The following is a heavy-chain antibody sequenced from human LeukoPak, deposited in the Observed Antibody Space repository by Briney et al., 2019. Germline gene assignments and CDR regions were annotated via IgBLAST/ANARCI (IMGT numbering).Heavy chain of an antibody. CDR3: AGHHPRNTVDF. CDR1: GGSFSGYY. V-gene: IGHV4-59*08. Sequence: ASETLSLTCAVYGGSFSGYYWSWIRQPPGKGLEWIAYISDIGSINYNPSLKSRVTISLDTSKNQFSLKLSSVTAADTAVYYCAGHHPRNTVDFWGQGTLVTVSS. J-gene: IGHJ4*02. CDR2: ISDIGSI. D-gene: IGHD2-8*02.